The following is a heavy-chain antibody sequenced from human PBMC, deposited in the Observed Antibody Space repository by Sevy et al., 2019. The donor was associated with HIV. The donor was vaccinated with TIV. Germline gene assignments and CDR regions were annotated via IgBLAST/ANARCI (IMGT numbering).Heavy chain of an antibody. Sequence: GGSLRLSCAASGFLFSRYEMNWVRQAPGKGLEWVSYITNSGSSMSYSDSVRGRFTISRDNAKNLLFLQMNSLRAEDTAIYYCARDLPPSATTVAHFDYWGQGTLVTVSS. CDR1: GFLFSRYE. CDR2: ITNSGSSM. J-gene: IGHJ4*02. V-gene: IGHV3-48*03. CDR3: ARDLPPSATTVAHFDY. D-gene: IGHD4-17*01.